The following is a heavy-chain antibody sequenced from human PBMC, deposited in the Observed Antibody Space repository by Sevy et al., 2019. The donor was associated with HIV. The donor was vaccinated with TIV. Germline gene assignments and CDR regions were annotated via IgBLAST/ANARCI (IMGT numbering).Heavy chain of an antibody. CDR3: TRFGGRGGPDY. CDR1: GFTFGDYA. Sequence: GGSLRLSCTASGFTFGDYAMSWVRQAPGKGLEWVGFIRSKAYGGTTEYAASVKGRFTISRDDSKSIAYLQMNSLKTEDTAVYYCTRFGGRGGPDYWGQGTLVIVSS. CDR2: IRSKAYGGTT. D-gene: IGHD3-16*01. J-gene: IGHJ4*02. V-gene: IGHV3-49*04.